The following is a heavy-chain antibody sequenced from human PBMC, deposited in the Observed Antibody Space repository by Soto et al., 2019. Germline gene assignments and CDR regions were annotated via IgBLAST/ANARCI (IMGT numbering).Heavy chain of an antibody. D-gene: IGHD3-10*01. V-gene: IGHV3-23*01. Sequence: GGSLRLSCVASGLTFGSRAMSWVRQAPGVGLQWVSTITDTGGDAKYADSVRGRFVISRDNSKKTLYLQMTSLTAEDSAMYFCARGSTDSYPGSRIFDFWGRGTLVTVSS. CDR3: ARGSTDSYPGSRIFDF. CDR2: ITDTGGDA. J-gene: IGHJ4*02. CDR1: GLTFGSRA.